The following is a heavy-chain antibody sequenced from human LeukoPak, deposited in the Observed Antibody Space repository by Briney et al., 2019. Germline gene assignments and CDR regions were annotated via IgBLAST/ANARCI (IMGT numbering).Heavy chain of an antibody. D-gene: IGHD6-13*01. J-gene: IGHJ4*02. V-gene: IGHV1-2*04. CDR2: INPNSGGT. CDR1: GYTFTSYD. Sequence: GASVKVSCKASGYTFTSYDINWVRQATGQGLEWMGWINPNSGGTNYAQKFQGWVTMTRDTSISTAYMELSRLRSDDTAVYYCVRVSSSLSEWSFDYWGQGTLVTVSS. CDR3: VRVSSSLSEWSFDY.